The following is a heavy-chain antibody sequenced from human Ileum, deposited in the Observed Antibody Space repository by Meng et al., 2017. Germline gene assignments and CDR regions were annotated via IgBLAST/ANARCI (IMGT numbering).Heavy chain of an antibody. J-gene: IGHJ4*02. CDR3: ARNYYDSSGEDSNDY. CDR1: GGSCSGYY. D-gene: IGHD3-22*01. CDR2: INHSGST. Sequence: QVQLHPWGAGLLKSSETRSLTCTCYGGSCSGYYWSWIRQPPGKGLEWIGEINHSGSTNYNPSLKSRVTISVDTSKNQFSLKLSSVTAADTAVYYCARNYYDSSGEDSNDYWGQGTLVTVSS. V-gene: IGHV4-34*01.